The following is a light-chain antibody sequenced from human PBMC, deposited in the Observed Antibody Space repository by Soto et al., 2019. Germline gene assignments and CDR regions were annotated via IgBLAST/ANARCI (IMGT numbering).Light chain of an antibody. CDR2: DAS. CDR1: QSISSW. CDR3: QQYNSYPLT. J-gene: IGKJ4*01. V-gene: IGKV1-5*01. Sequence: DIQTTQSPSTLTASVGDRVTITCRASQSISSWLAWYQQKPGKAPKLLIYDASSLESGVPSRFSGSGSGTEFTLTISSLQPDDFATYYCQQYNSYPLTFGGGTKVDIK.